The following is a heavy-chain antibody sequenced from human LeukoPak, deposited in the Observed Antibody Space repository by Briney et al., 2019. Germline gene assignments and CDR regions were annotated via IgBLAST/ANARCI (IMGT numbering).Heavy chain of an antibody. CDR3: ARDQWVRGVIITPYYYYGMDV. CDR1: GFTFSSYS. Sequence: GGSLRLSCAAPGFTFSSYSMNWVRQAPGKGLEWVSSISSSSSYIYYADSVKGRFTISRNNAKNSLYLQMNSLRAEDTAVYYCARDQWVRGVIITPYYYYGMDVWGQGTTVTVSS. J-gene: IGHJ6*02. D-gene: IGHD3-10*01. V-gene: IGHV3-21*01. CDR2: ISSSSSYI.